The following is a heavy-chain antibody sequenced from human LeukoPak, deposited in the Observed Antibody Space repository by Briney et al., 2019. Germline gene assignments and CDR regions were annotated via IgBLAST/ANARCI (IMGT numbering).Heavy chain of an antibody. J-gene: IGHJ4*02. D-gene: IGHD6-6*01. Sequence: TSETLSLTCTVSGGSISISNYYWGWIRQPPGKGLEWIGNIYYSGSSYYNPSLKSRVTISVDTSKNQFSLNLSSVTATDTAVYYCARGSTQYSSSFYFDYWGQGTLVTVSS. CDR2: IYYSGSS. CDR3: ARGSTQYSSSFYFDY. V-gene: IGHV4-39*01. CDR1: GGSISISNYY.